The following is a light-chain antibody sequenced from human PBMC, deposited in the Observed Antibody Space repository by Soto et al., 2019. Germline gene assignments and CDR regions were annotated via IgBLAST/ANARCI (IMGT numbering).Light chain of an antibody. CDR3: SSYAGSNNFV. CDR2: EVS. Sequence: QSALTQPPSASGSPGQSVTISCTGTSSDVGAYNYVSWYQQHPGKAPKIMIYEVSKRPSGVPDRFSGSKSGNTASPTVSGLQAEDEADYYCSSYAGSNNFVFGTGTKLTVL. J-gene: IGLJ1*01. V-gene: IGLV2-8*01. CDR1: SSDVGAYNY.